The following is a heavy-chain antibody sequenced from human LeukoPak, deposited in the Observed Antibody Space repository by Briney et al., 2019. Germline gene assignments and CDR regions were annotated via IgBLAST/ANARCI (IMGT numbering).Heavy chain of an antibody. V-gene: IGHV3-48*04. D-gene: IGHD3-3*01. CDR3: ARSESLASDFWSGYYKLLDY. CDR1: GFTFSSYS. CDR2: ISSSSSTI. Sequence: GGSLRLSCAASGFTFSSYSMNWVRQAPGKGLEWVSYISSSSSTIYYADSVKGRFTIPRDNAKNSLYLQMDSLRAEDTAVYYCARSESLASDFWSGYYKLLDYWGQGTLVTVSS. J-gene: IGHJ4*02.